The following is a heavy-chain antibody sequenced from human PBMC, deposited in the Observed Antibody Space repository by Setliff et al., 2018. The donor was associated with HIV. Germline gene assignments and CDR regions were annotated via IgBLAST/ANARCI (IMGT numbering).Heavy chain of an antibody. V-gene: IGHV1-3*01. CDR3: ANLLVLRWEPHTRKKNGMDV. Sequence: ASVKVSCKASGYPFTSYAIHWVRQAPGQSLEWMGWINAGYGNTKYSQKFQGRVTITRDESTSTAYMELSSLRSEDTAVYYCANLLVLRWEPHTRKKNGMDVWGQGTTVTVSS. D-gene: IGHD1-26*01. J-gene: IGHJ6*02. CDR2: INAGYGNT. CDR1: GYPFTSYA.